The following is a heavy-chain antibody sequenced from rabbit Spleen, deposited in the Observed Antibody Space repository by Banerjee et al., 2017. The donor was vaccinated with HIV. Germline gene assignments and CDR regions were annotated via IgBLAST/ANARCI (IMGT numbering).Heavy chain of an antibody. Sequence: EQLEESGGGLVKPEGSLTLTCTGSGFSCYYKCVMCWVRQAPGKGLQWIGCMNTISGNAVYATWAKGRFPISRTSSTTVALRMTSLTAADTATYFCARDLPDVIGWNLDLWGPGTLVTVS. CDR1: GFSCYYKCV. D-gene: IGHD1-1*01. CDR2: MNTISGNA. CDR3: ARDLPDVIGWNLDL. J-gene: IGHJ6*01. V-gene: IGHV1S45*01.